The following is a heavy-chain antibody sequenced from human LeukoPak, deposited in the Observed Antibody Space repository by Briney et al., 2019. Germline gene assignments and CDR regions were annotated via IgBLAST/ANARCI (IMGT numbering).Heavy chain of an antibody. D-gene: IGHD3-22*01. J-gene: IGHJ4*02. CDR3: AKGPGNYYDSSGYLYYFDY. CDR2: ISGSGGST. CDR1: GFTFSSYA. Sequence: GGSLRLSCAASGFTFSSYAMSWVRQAPGKGLECLSAISGSGGSTYYADSVKGRFTISRDNSKNTLYLQMNSLRAEDTAVYYCAKGPGNYYDSSGYLYYFDYWGQGTLVTVSS. V-gene: IGHV3-23*01.